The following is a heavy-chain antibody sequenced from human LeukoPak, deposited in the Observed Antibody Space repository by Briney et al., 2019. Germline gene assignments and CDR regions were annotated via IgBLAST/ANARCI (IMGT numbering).Heavy chain of an antibody. CDR2: ISSSSSYI. D-gene: IGHD6-19*01. V-gene: IGHV3-21*01. J-gene: IGHJ2*01. CDR3: ARVGSGYWYFNL. Sequence: GGSLRLSCAASGFTFSTYSMNWVRQAPGKGLEWVSSISSSSSYIYYADSVKGRFTISRDNAENTLYLQMNSLRAEDTAVYYCARVGSGYWYFNLWGRGTLVTVSS. CDR1: GFTFSTYS.